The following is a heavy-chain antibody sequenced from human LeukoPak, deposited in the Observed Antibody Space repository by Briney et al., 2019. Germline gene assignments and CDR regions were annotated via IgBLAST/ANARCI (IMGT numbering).Heavy chain of an antibody. Sequence: PSETLSLTCTVSGGSVSSYYWSWIRQPAGKGLEWIGRIYTSGSTNYNPSLKSRVTMSVDTSKNQFSLKLSSVTAADTAVYCCARDRRLVFGVVIKNWFDPWGQGTLVTVSS. CDR2: IYTSGST. V-gene: IGHV4-4*07. J-gene: IGHJ5*02. D-gene: IGHD3-3*01. CDR1: GGSVSSYY. CDR3: ARDRRLVFGVVIKNWFDP.